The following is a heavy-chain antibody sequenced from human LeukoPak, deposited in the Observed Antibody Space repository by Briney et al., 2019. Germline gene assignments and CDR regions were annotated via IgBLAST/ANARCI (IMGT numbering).Heavy chain of an antibody. D-gene: IGHD3-10*02. CDR3: AELGITMIGGV. CDR1: GFTFSSYE. V-gene: IGHV3-48*03. CDR2: ISSSGSTI. Sequence: GGSLRLSCAASGFTFSSYEMNWVRQAPGKGLEWVSYISSSGSTIYYADSVKGRFTISRDNAKNSLYLQVNSLRAEDTAVYYCAELGITMIGGVWGKGATVTISS. J-gene: IGHJ6*04.